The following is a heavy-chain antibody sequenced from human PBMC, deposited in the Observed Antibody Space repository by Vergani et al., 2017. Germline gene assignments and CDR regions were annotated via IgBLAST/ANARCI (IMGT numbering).Heavy chain of an antibody. CDR1: GFTFSNAW. CDR2: IKSKTDGGTT. V-gene: IGHV3-15*02. J-gene: IGHJ3*02. CDR3: ARAYYYGSGSYYRNAFDI. D-gene: IGHD3-10*01. Sequence: EVQLLESGGALVQPGGSLRLSCAASGFTFSNAWMSWVRQAPGKGLEWVGRIKSKTDGGTTDYAAPVKGRFTISRDDSKNTLYLQMNSLRAEDTAVYYCARAYYYGSGSYYRNAFDIWGQGTMVTVSS.